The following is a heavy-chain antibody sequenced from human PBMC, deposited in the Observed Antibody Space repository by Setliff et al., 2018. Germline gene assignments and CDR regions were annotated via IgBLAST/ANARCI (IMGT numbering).Heavy chain of an antibody. CDR2: IHYSGSI. D-gene: IGHD3-3*01. V-gene: IGHV4-61*01. Sequence: PSETLSLTCAVSGYSISSGYNWGWIRQPPGKGLEWIGYIHYSGSINYNPSLKSRVTISVDTSKNQFSLKMTSMTAADTAVYYCARASWYYDFWSGSEGSGWFDPWGQGTLVTVSS. CDR3: ARASWYYDFWSGSEGSGWFDP. J-gene: IGHJ5*02. CDR1: GYSISSGYN.